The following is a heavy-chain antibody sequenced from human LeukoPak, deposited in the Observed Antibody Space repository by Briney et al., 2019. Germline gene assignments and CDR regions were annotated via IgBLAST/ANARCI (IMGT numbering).Heavy chain of an antibody. CDR3: ASHIAARPLDY. CDR2: IYDSGST. V-gene: IGHV4-39*01. J-gene: IGHJ4*02. D-gene: IGHD6-6*01. Sequence: PSETLSLTCTVSGGSIRSSYYYWGWIRQPPGKGLEWIGSIYDSGSTYYNPSLKSRVTISVDTSKNQFSLKLNSVTAADTAVYYCASHIAARPLDYWGQGTLVTVSS. CDR1: GGSIRSSYYY.